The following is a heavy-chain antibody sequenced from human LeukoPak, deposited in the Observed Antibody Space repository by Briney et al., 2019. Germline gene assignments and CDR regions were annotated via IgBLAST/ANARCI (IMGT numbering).Heavy chain of an antibody. CDR3: ARHTDYGDYVDWFDR. J-gene: IGHJ5*01. D-gene: IGHD4-17*01. CDR2: IYPGDSNT. V-gene: IGHV5-51*01. CDR1: GYSFTNYW. Sequence: GESLEISCKGSGYSFTNYWIRWVRQIPGIGLEWISSIYPGDSNTRYRPSLQGQVTISADKSMSTAYLQLSSLKAEDTAMYYCARHTDYGDYVDWFDRCDQGILVTASS.